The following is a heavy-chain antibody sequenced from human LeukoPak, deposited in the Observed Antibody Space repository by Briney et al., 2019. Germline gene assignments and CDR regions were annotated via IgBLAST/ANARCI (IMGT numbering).Heavy chain of an antibody. V-gene: IGHV3-23*01. CDR3: AGRPTGYSSGYIH. D-gene: IGHD5-18*01. Sequence: GGSLRLSCAASGFIFSSYSMSWVRQAPEKGLDWVSVISGSAHKIRYADSVKGRFTISRDNSENIVYLQMNNLRVEDTAVYYCAGRPTGYSSGYIHWGQGTLVTVSS. J-gene: IGHJ4*02. CDR2: ISGSAHKI. CDR1: GFIFSSYS.